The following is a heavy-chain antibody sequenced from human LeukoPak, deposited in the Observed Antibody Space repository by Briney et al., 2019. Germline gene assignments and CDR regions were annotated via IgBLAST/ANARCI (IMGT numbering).Heavy chain of an antibody. D-gene: IGHD6-13*01. V-gene: IGHV5-51*01. CDR1: GYSFTSYW. CDR2: TYPGDSDT. Sequence: GESLKISCKGSGYSFTSYWIGWVRQMPGKGLERMGITYPGDSDTRYSPSFQGQVTISADKSISTAYLQWSSLKASDTAMYYRARHHRRYSSSWSPYYWGQGTLVTVSS. J-gene: IGHJ4*02. CDR3: ARHHRRYSSSWSPYY.